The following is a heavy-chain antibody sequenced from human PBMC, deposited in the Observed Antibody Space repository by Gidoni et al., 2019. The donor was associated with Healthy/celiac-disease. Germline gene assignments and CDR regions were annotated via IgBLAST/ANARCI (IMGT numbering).Heavy chain of an antibody. Sequence: QVQLAQSGAEVKKPGASVKLSCKASGYTFTSHGISWFRQAPGQGLEWMGWISPYNGNTNYAQKLQGRGTMTTDTSTSTAYMELRSLRSDDTAVYYCARGLSYYDSSGYYSPLPPPHFDYWGQGTLVTVSS. CDR3: ARGLSYYDSSGYYSPLPPPHFDY. CDR1: GYTFTSHG. J-gene: IGHJ4*02. CDR2: ISPYNGNT. D-gene: IGHD3-22*01. V-gene: IGHV1-18*01.